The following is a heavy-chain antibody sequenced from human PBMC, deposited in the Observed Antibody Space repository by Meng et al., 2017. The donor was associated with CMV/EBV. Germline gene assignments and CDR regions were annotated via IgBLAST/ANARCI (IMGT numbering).Heavy chain of an antibody. D-gene: IGHD3-16*01. CDR2: NYHSGST. CDR3: GRDGGAWGALYYYGMDV. Sequence: SETLSLTCTVSGYSISSGYYWGWTRQPPGRGLEWIGSNYHSGSTYYNTPFRSRVTISVDTSKNQFSLKLSSVTAADTAVYYCGRDGGAWGALYYYGMDVWGQGTTVTVSS. V-gene: IGHV4-38-2*02. CDR1: GYSISSGYY. J-gene: IGHJ6*02.